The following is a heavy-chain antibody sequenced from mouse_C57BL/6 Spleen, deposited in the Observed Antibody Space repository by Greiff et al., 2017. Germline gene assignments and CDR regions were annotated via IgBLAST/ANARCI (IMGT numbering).Heavy chain of an antibody. V-gene: IGHV1-66*01. CDR3: ARDYYGSSPWFAY. Sequence: VQLVESGPELVKPGASVKISCKASGYSFTSYYIHWVKQRPGQGLEWIGWIYPGSGNTKYNEKFKGKATLTADTSSSTAYMQLSSLTSEDSAVYYCARDYYGSSPWFAYWGQGTLVTVSA. D-gene: IGHD1-1*01. J-gene: IGHJ3*01. CDR1: GYSFTSYY. CDR2: IYPGSGNT.